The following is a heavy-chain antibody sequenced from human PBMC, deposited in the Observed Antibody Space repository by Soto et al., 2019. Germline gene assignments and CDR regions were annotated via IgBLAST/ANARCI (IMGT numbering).Heavy chain of an antibody. CDR2: IYYSGST. V-gene: IGHV4-61*01. J-gene: IGHJ4*02. Sequence: SETLSLTCTVSGGSVSSGSYYWSWIRQPPGKGLEWIGYIYYSGSTNYNPSLKSRVTISVDTSKNQFSLKLSSVTAADTAVYYCARDLRGELGIPYYFDYWGQGTLVTVSS. D-gene: IGHD7-27*01. CDR1: GGSVSSGSYY. CDR3: ARDLRGELGIPYYFDY.